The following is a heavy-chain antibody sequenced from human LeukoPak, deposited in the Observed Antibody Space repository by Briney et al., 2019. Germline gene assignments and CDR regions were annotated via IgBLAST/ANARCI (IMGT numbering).Heavy chain of an antibody. CDR3: ARKRIAIDY. Sequence: QPGGSLRPSCAASGFTFSSYSMSWVRQAPGKGLEWVSYISSSSSTIYYAESVKGRFTISRDNAKNSLYLQMNSLRAEDTAVYYCARKRIAIDYWGQGTLVTVSS. CDR2: ISSSSSTI. J-gene: IGHJ4*02. V-gene: IGHV3-48*04. D-gene: IGHD6-13*01. CDR1: GFTFSSYS.